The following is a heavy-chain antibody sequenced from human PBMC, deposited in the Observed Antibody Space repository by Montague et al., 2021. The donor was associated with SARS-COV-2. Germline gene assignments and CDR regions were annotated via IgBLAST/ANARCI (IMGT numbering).Heavy chain of an antibody. J-gene: IGHJ3*01. CDR2: VYYNGDT. CDR3: ARGWAFDP. D-gene: IGHD6-19*01. V-gene: IGHV4-59*08. CDR1: GESTASHY. Sequence: SETLSLTCTVSGESTASHYWNWIRQSPGKRPEWIGYVYYNGDTKYNPSLQSRVAISIDTSEDQFSLRLNSVTAADTAVYVCARGWAFDPWGQGRLVTVSS.